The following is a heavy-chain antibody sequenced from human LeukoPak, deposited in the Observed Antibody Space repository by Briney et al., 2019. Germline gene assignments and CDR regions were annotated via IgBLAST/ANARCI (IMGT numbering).Heavy chain of an antibody. D-gene: IGHD1-14*01. CDR3: ARRNREYYYYYGMDV. CDR2: INQDGSEK. V-gene: IGHV3-7*01. CDR1: GITFSRFW. Sequence: GGSLRLSCAASGITFSRFWMSWVRQAPGKGLQWVANINQDGSEKHYVDSVKGRFTISRDNAENSLYLQMNSLRAEDTAVYYCARRNREYYYYYGMDVWGQGTTVTVSS. J-gene: IGHJ6*02.